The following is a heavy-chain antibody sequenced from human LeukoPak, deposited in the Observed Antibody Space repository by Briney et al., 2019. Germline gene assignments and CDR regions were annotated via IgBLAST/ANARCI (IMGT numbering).Heavy chain of an antibody. J-gene: IGHJ5*02. Sequence: GRSLRLSCAASGFTFSSYGMNWVRQAPGKGLEWVPYISSSGSTIYYADSVKGRFTISRDNAKNSLYLQMNSLRAEDTAVYYCASNNYYGSGTGFDPWGQGTLVTVSS. CDR1: GFTFSSYG. V-gene: IGHV3-48*04. CDR3: ASNNYYGSGTGFDP. D-gene: IGHD3-10*01. CDR2: ISSSGSTI.